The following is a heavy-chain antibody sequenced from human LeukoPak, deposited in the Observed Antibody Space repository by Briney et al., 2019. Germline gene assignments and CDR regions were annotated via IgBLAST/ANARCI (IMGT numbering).Heavy chain of an antibody. J-gene: IGHJ6*04. Sequence: GGSLRLSCAASGFMFSNYWMNWVRQAPAKGLEWVANIYQDGSKKNYVDYVKGRFTISRDNAIDSLYLQMNNLRAEDTAVYYCACTNTFDVWGKGATVTVFS. CDR2: IYQDGSKK. V-gene: IGHV3-7*03. CDR3: ACTNTFDV. CDR1: GFMFSNYW. D-gene: IGHD2/OR15-2a*01.